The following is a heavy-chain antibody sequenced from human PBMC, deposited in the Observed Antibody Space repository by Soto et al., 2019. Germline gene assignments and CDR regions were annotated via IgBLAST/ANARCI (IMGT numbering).Heavy chain of an antibody. J-gene: IGHJ5*02. CDR3: TGAYYDVSGYSLDP. Sequence: PSDALSLTYFVSGCSISTSYWNGIRQLPGKGLEWIGYIYYGGSINYNPSLKSRVIISVDTAKNQFSLRLSSVSAADTAVYYCTGAYYDVSGYSLDPWGQG. CDR1: GCSISTSY. CDR2: IYYGGSI. V-gene: IGHV4-59*01. D-gene: IGHD3-22*01.